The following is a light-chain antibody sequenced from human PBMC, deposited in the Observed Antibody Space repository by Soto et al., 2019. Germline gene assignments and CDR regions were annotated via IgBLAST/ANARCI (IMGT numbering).Light chain of an antibody. J-gene: IGKJ5*01. V-gene: IGKV1-9*01. CDR2: AAS. CDR3: QQLLSYPIT. CDR1: QGISSY. Sequence: DIKLTQSPSFLSASVGDRVTITCRASQGISSYVAWYQQKPGKAPKLLIYAASTLQSGVPLRFSGSGSGTSFTLTISSLQPEDFATYYCQQLLSYPITFGQGTRLEI.